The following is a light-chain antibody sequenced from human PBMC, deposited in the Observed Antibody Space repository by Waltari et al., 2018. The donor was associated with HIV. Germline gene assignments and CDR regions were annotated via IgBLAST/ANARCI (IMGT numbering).Light chain of an antibody. CDR3: QQYGASPLT. J-gene: IGKJ4*01. Sequence: EIVLTQAPGNPSLSPGESATLSCGASETVQSSYLAWYQQKAGQAPRLLISCASGRGAGVPPRFTCSGSGTDFTLAISRLEPEDSAVYFCQQYGASPLTFGGGTKVEIK. CDR1: ETVQSSY. V-gene: IGKV3-20*01. CDR2: CAS.